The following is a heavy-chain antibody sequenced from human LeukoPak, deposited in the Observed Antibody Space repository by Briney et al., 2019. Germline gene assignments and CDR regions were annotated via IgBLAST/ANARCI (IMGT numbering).Heavy chain of an antibody. J-gene: IGHJ4*02. CDR1: GGTFSSYA. CDR2: IIPIFGTA. V-gene: IGHV1-69*05. D-gene: IGHD5-18*01. CDR3: ARGIRDYYFDY. Sequence: SVKVSCTASGGTFSSYAISWVRQAPGQGLEWMGRIIPIFGTANYAQKVQGRVTITTDESTSTAYMELSSLRSEDTAVYYCARGIRDYYFDYWGQGTLVTVSS.